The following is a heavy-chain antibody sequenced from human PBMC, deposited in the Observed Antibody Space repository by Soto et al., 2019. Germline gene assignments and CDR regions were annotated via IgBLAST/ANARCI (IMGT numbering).Heavy chain of an antibody. D-gene: IGHD2-15*01. CDR2: TSYRSKWYN. CDR3: ARVVVAIWFDS. J-gene: IGHJ5*01. V-gene: IGHV6-1*01. Sequence: GCCLRQEKKKSLGWLGRTSYRSKWYNDYAVSVESRITIDPDTSKNQLSLQLNFVTPEDTAVYYCARVVVAIWFDSWGQGALVTVSS.